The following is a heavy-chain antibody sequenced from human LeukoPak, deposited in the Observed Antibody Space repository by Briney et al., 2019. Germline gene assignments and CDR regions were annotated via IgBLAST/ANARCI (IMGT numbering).Heavy chain of an antibody. CDR3: AKARGPAATHPEY. CDR2: LYGGGDVT. D-gene: IGHD6-25*01. CDR1: GFTFSNFA. V-gene: IGHV3-23*01. Sequence: GGSLRLSCAASGFTFSNFAMTWVRQAPGKGLEWVSGLYGGGDVTYYADSVKGRFTISRDDAKNTLYLQMNSLRAENTAVYYCAKARGPAATHPEYWGQGTLVTVSS. J-gene: IGHJ4*02.